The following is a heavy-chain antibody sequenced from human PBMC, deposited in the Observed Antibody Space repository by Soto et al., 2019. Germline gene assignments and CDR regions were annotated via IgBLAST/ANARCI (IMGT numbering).Heavy chain of an antibody. J-gene: IGHJ5*01. V-gene: IGHV4-31*03. CDR3: ARAWLEYNWFDS. Sequence: QVQLQESGPGLVKPSQTLSLTCTVSGGSITRGGSYWSWIRQHPEKGLEWIGYVAYSEGTYYNPSLKSRVTFLVDMSMNLLSLRLSSVTAADTAVYYCARAWLEYNWFDSWGQGTLVTVSS. D-gene: IGHD5-12*01. CDR1: GGSITRGGSY. CDR2: VAYSEGT.